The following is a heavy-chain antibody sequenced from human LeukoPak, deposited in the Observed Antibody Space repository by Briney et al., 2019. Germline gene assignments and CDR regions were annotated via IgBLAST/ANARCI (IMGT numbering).Heavy chain of an antibody. Sequence: AGGSLRLSCAASGFTFSSYWMHWVRQDPGKGLVWVSRINSDGSSTSYADSVKGRFTISRDNAKNTLYLQMSSLRAEDTAVYYCAGSSGPNWFDPWGQGTLVTVSS. CDR3: AGSSGPNWFDP. J-gene: IGHJ5*02. CDR2: INSDGSST. CDR1: GFTFSSYW. V-gene: IGHV3-74*01. D-gene: IGHD3-22*01.